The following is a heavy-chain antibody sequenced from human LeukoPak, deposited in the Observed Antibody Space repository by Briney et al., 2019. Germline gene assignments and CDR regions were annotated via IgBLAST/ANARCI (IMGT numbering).Heavy chain of an antibody. J-gene: IGHJ6*03. CDR3: TSRSGIAVAGTPYYYYYMDV. V-gene: IGHV3-73*01. CDR2: IKSKAKSYAP. Sequence: GGSLRLSCAASGFTFIGLPRPGFPQPSGKGWRGLARIKSKAKSYAPAYAASVKGRFTISRDDSKNTAYLQMNSLKTEDTAVYYCTSRSGIAVAGTPYYYYYMDVWGKGTTVTVSS. D-gene: IGHD6-19*01. CDR1: GFTFIGLP.